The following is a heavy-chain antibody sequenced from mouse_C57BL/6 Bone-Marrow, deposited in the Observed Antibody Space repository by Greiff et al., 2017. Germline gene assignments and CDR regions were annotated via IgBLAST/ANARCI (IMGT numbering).Heavy chain of an antibody. J-gene: IGHJ3*01. CDR2: IYPGDGDT. V-gene: IGHV1-80*01. D-gene: IGHD1-1*01. Sequence: VQLQQSGAELVKPGASVKISCKASGYAFSSYWMNWVKQRPGKGLEWIGQIYPGDGDTNYNGKFKGKATLTADKSSSTAYMQLSSLTSEDSAVYFCARGNPYYYGDGFAYWGQGTLVTVSA. CDR1: GYAFSSYW. CDR3: ARGNPYYYGDGFAY.